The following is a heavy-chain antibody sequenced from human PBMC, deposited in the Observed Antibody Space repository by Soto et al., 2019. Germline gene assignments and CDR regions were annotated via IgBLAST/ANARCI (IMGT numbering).Heavy chain of an antibody. Sequence: EVQLVQSGAEVKKPGESLKISCKGSGYSFTSYWIAWVRQMPGKGLEWMGIISPFDSDTRYSPSFQGQVTISADKSITPAYLQWRSLKASDTAMYYCAGHQRPGDPFDYWGQGTLVTASS. V-gene: IGHV5-51*01. J-gene: IGHJ4*02. D-gene: IGHD2-21*02. CDR3: AGHQRPGDPFDY. CDR1: GYSFTSYW. CDR2: ISPFDSDT.